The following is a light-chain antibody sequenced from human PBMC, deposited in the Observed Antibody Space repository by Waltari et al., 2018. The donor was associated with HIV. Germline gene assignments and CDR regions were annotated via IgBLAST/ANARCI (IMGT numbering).Light chain of an antibody. J-gene: IGLJ3*02. Sequence: QSALIQPASVSGSPGPSLTISCTGTSGYAGSYNLVSWYQQHPGKAPKLLISEVNKRPSGVSSRFSGSKSGTTASLTISGLQAEDEADYYCCSYVGRVFGGGTKLTVL. CDR3: CSYVGRV. CDR1: SGYAGSYNL. CDR2: EVN. V-gene: IGLV2-23*02.